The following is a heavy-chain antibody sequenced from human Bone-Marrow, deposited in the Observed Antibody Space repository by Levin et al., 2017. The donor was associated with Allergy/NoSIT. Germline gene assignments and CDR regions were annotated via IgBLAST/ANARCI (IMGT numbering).Heavy chain of an antibody. V-gene: IGHV3-7*01. CDR1: GFTLSRYW. J-gene: IGHJ4*02. CDR3: VRGPARAAADMF. CDR2: IKEDGSEK. Sequence: GGSLRLSCAASGFTLSRYWMSWTRQVPGKGLEWLAHIKEDGSEKYYVDSVKGRFTISRDNAENSLYLQMNSLRVEDTAVYYCVRGPARAAADMFWGQGTLVTVSS. D-gene: IGHD6-13*01.